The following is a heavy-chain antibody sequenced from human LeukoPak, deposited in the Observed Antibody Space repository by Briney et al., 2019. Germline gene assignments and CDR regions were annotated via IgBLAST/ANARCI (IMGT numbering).Heavy chain of an antibody. CDR1: GYSFTTYW. CDR3: ARRSRRDGYETHFDY. V-gene: IGHV5-51*01. D-gene: IGHD5-24*01. J-gene: IGHJ4*02. Sequence: GESLQISCKGSGYSFTTYWIAWVRQMPGKGLEWMGIIYPGDSDTRYSPSFQGQVTISADKSISTAYLQWSSLKASDTAMYYCARRSRRDGYETHFDYGGQGTLVTVSS. CDR2: IYPGDSDT.